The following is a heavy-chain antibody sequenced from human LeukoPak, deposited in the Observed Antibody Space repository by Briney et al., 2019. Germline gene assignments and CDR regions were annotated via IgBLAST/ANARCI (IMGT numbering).Heavy chain of an antibody. CDR3: ARDYAGSPDY. Sequence: PGGSLRLSCAASGFTFSTYAMIWVRQAPGKGLEWVSAISGSGGYTYYADSVKGRFTISRDNAKNTAYLQMNSLRDEDTAVYFCARDYAGSPDYWGQGTLVTVSA. CDR2: ISGSGGYT. J-gene: IGHJ4*02. CDR1: GFTFSTYA. V-gene: IGHV3-23*01. D-gene: IGHD3-10*01.